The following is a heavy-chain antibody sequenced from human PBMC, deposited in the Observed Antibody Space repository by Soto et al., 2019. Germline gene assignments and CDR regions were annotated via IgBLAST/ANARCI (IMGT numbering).Heavy chain of an antibody. Sequence: QITLKESGPTLVKPTQALTLTCTFSGFSLRTTGVGVGWIRQPPGKALEWLALLYWDDDNRYNPSLKSRLNLTQDNCKSQIVLTLTNVDPADTTTYYSAHNPPQDSGAFDIWGQGTMVNVSS. CDR2: LYWDDDN. CDR1: GFSLRTTGVG. D-gene: IGHD6-19*01. CDR3: AHNPPQDSGAFDI. J-gene: IGHJ3*02. V-gene: IGHV2-5*02.